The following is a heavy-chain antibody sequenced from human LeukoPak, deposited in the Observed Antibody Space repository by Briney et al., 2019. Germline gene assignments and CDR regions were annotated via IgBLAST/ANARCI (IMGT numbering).Heavy chain of an antibody. CDR1: GFTFNNYN. J-gene: IGHJ6*03. CDR3: ARGYSSSWKYYYMDV. D-gene: IGHD6-13*01. V-gene: IGHV3-21*04. Sequence: PGGSLRLSCAASGFTFNNYNMNWVRQAPGRALEWVSSITSSGTYIFYADSVKGRFTISRDNAKNSLYLQMNSLRAEDTAVYYCARGYSSSWKYYYMDVWGKGTTVTISS. CDR2: ITSSGTYI.